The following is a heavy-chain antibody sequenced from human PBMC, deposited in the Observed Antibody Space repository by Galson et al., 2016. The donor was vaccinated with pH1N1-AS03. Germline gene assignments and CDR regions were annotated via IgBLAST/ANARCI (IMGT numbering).Heavy chain of an antibody. Sequence: SLRLSCAASGFSFSTFWMTWVRQAPGKGLEWVANIKQDGSEKYYADFVKDRFTISRDNAKNSLYLQMNSLRAEDTGVYYCARIYAVYDFWSGLLYWGQGTLVTVSS. CDR1: GFSFSTFW. D-gene: IGHD3-3*01. CDR2: IKQDGSEK. CDR3: ARIYAVYDFWSGLLY. V-gene: IGHV3-7*01. J-gene: IGHJ4*02.